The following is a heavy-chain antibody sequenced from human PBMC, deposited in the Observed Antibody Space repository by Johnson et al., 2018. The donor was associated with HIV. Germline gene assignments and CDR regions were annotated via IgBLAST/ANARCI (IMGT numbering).Heavy chain of an antibody. D-gene: IGHD3-10*01. V-gene: IGHV3-30*14. J-gene: IGHJ3*02. CDR3: AAMDGSGSYWAFDI. CDR1: GFTFSSYA. CDR2: ISHDGSNK. Sequence: QVQLVESGGGLVQPGGSPRDSCAASGFTFSSYAMHWVRQAPGKGLEWVAVISHDGSNKYYADSVKGRFTISRDNSKNTLYLQMNSLRAEDTAVYYCAAMDGSGSYWAFDIWGQGTMVTVSS.